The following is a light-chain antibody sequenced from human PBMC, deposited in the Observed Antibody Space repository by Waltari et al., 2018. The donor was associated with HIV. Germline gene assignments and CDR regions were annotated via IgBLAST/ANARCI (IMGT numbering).Light chain of an antibody. J-gene: IGKJ1*01. CDR1: QSVRYN. CDR3: QQYKYWPPWT. Sequence: EIVMTQSPATLSVSLGDRATLSCRASQSVRYNLDWYQQKPGQPPRLLIYDESTRATGIPARFSASGSGTEFTLTISSRQSEDFAVYYCQQYKYWPPWTFGQGTKVDIK. CDR2: DES. V-gene: IGKV3-15*01.